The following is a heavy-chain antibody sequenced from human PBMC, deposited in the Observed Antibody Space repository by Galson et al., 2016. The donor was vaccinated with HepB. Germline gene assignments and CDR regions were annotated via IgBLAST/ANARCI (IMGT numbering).Heavy chain of an antibody. J-gene: IGHJ6*02. V-gene: IGHV3-33*01. Sequence: SLRLSCAASGFSFGSFGMHWVRQAPGKGLEWVSVICRDGSKKDYGDYVKGRFTTSRDNAKNTLYLQMNSLRDEDTAVYYCGRDPGGDGRIDVWGQGTTVTVSS. CDR1: GFSFGSFG. CDR2: ICRDGSKK. CDR3: GRDPGGDGRIDV. D-gene: IGHD5-24*01.